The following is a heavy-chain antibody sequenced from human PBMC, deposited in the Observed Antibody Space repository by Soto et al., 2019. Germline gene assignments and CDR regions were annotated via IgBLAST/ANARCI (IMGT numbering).Heavy chain of an antibody. J-gene: IGHJ5*02. CDR3: ARAVVVVVAATPNNWFDP. CDR2: IYYSGST. CDR1: GGSISSYY. D-gene: IGHD2-15*01. Sequence: SETLSLTCTVSGGSISSYYGSWIRQPPGKGLEWIGYIYYSGSTNYNPSLKSRVTISVDTSKNQFSLKLSSVTAADTAVYYCARAVVVVVAATPNNWFDPWGQGTLVTVSS. V-gene: IGHV4-59*01.